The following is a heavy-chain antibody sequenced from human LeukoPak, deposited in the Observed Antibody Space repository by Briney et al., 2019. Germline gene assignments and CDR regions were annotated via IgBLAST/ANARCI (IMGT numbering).Heavy chain of an antibody. V-gene: IGHV4-59*01. D-gene: IGHD5-18*01. Sequence: SETLSLTCTVSGGSISSYYWSWIRQPPGKGLEWIGDINYTGSTNYNPSLKSRVTISVDTSNNQFSLKLSSVTAADTAVYYCARDRYSLFYYYMDIWGKGTTVTVSS. J-gene: IGHJ6*03. CDR2: INYTGST. CDR3: ARDRYSLFYYYMDI. CDR1: GGSISSYY.